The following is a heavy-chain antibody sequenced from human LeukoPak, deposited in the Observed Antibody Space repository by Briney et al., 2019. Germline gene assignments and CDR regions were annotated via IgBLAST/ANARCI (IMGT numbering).Heavy chain of an antibody. CDR3: ARGHMQQLFPFDY. J-gene: IGHJ4*02. CDR1: GGSISSSNW. Sequence: PSGTLSLTCAVSGGSISSSNWWSWVRQPPGKGLEWIGEIYHSGSTNYNPSLKSRVTISVDTSKNQFSLKLSSVTAADTAVYYCARGHMQQLFPFDYWGQGTLVTVSS. D-gene: IGHD6-13*01. CDR2: IYHSGST. V-gene: IGHV4-4*02.